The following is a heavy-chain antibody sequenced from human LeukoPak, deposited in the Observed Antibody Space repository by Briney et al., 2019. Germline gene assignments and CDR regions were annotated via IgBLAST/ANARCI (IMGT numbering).Heavy chain of an antibody. D-gene: IGHD3-3*01. CDR2: IYHSGST. CDR3: ARVTYYDFWSGYHFDY. Sequence: PSETLSLTCTVSGGSISSSSYYWGWIRQPPGKGLEWIGYIYHSGSTYYNPSLKSRVTISVDRSKNQFSLKLSSVTAADTAVYYCARVTYYDFWSGYHFDYWGQGTLVTVSS. V-gene: IGHV4-39*07. CDR1: GGSISSSSYY. J-gene: IGHJ4*02.